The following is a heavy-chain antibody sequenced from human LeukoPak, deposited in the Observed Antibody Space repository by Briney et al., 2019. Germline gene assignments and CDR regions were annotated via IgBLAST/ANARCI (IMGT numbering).Heavy chain of an antibody. J-gene: IGHJ3*02. D-gene: IGHD6-13*01. CDR3: ARDLDSSSWYAAFDI. CDR2: IYTSGST. CDR1: GGSISSYY. V-gene: IGHV4-4*07. Sequence: PSETVSLTCTVSGGSISSYYWSWIRQPAGKGLEWIGRIYTSGSTNYNPSLKSRVTMSVDTSKNQFSLKLSSVTAADTAVYYCARDLDSSSWYAAFDIWGQGTIVTVSS.